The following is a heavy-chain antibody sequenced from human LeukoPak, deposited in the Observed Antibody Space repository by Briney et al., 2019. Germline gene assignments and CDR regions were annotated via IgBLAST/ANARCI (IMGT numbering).Heavy chain of an antibody. CDR1: GYTFSDYT. Sequence: GASVKVSCKTSGYTFSDYTINWVRQAPGQGLEWMGWINTNTGNPTYARDFTGRFVLSVDTSVNTAYLEISGLKTEDTTVYYCARSSRGVIGLLDYWGQGALVAVSS. V-gene: IGHV7-4-1*01. CDR3: ARSSRGVIGLLDY. D-gene: IGHD3-10*01. J-gene: IGHJ4*02. CDR2: INTNTGNP.